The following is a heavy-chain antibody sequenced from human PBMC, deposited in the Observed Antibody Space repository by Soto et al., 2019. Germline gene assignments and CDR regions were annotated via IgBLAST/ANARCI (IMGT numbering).Heavy chain of an antibody. CDR3: ARTAGATMVRGVITPYYYGMDV. J-gene: IGHJ6*02. V-gene: IGHV3-30*03. D-gene: IGHD3-10*01. CDR1: GFTFSSYG. Sequence: QVQLVESGGGVVQPGRSLRLSCAASGFTFSSYGMHWVRQAPGKGLEWVAVISYDGSNKYYADSVKGRFTISRDNSKNPLYLQMNSLRAEDTAVYYCARTAGATMVRGVITPYYYGMDVWGQGTTVTVSS. CDR2: ISYDGSNK.